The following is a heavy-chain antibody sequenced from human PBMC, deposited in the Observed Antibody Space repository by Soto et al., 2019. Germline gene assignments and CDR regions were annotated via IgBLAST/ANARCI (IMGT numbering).Heavy chain of an antibody. CDR2: ISYDGSNK. V-gene: IGHV3-30-3*01. CDR3: ARDEEEWLGAFDI. Sequence: GSLRLSCAASGFTFSSYAMHWVRQAPGKGLEWVAVISYDGSNKYYADSVKGRFTISRDNSKNTLYLQMNSLRAEDTAVYYCARDEEEWLGAFDIWGQGTIVTVSS. J-gene: IGHJ3*02. CDR1: GFTFSSYA. D-gene: IGHD6-19*01.